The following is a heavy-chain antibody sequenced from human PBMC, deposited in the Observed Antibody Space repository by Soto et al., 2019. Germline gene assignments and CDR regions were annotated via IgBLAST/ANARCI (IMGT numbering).Heavy chain of an antibody. Sequence: SETLSLTCTVSGGSISSGGYYWSWIRQHPGKGLEWIGYIYYSGSTYYNPSLKSRVTISVDTSKNQFSLKLSSVTAADTAVYYCASGAPYYDILTPRAWFDPWGQGTRVTISS. J-gene: IGHJ5*02. CDR3: ASGAPYYDILTPRAWFDP. CDR1: GGSISSGGYY. D-gene: IGHD3-9*01. CDR2: IYYSGST. V-gene: IGHV4-31*03.